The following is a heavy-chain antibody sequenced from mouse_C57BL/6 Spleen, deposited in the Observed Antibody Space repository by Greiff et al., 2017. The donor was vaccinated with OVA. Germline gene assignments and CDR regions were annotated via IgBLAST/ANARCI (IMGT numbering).Heavy chain of an antibody. Sequence: EVQLQESGPELVKPGASVRMSCKASGYTFTDYNMHWVKQSHGKSLEWIGYINPNNGGTSYNQKFKGKATLTVNKSSSTAYMELRSLTSEDSAVYYCGGYDTWFAYWGQGTLVTVSA. D-gene: IGHD2-2*01. CDR2: INPNNGGT. CDR1: GYTFTDYN. V-gene: IGHV1-22*01. CDR3: GGYDTWFAY. J-gene: IGHJ3*01.